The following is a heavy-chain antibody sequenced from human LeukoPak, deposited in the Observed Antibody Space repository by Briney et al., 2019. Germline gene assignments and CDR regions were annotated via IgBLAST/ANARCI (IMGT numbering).Heavy chain of an antibody. D-gene: IGHD6-19*01. CDR2: ISYDGSNK. J-gene: IGHJ4*02. CDR3: AKDIAVAGDDY. Sequence: GGSLRLSCAASGFTFSSYGMHWVRQAPGKGLEWVAVISYDGSNKYYADSVKGRFTISRDNSKNTLYLQMNSLRAEDTAVYYCAKDIAVAGDDYWGQGTLVTVSS. CDR1: GFTFSSYG. V-gene: IGHV3-30*18.